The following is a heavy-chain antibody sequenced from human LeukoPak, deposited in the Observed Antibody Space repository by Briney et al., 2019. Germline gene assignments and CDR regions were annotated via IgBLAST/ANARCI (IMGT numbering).Heavy chain of an antibody. CDR3: ARIAAAGKEGYYGMDV. CDR1: GGTFSSYA. D-gene: IGHD6-13*01. CDR2: IIPILGIA. J-gene: IGHJ6*02. Sequence: SVKVSCKASGGTFSSYAISWVRQAPGQGLEWMGRIIPILGIANYAQKFQGRVTITANKSTSTAYMELSSLRSDDTAVYYCARIAAAGKEGYYGMDVWGQGTTVTVSS. V-gene: IGHV1-69*04.